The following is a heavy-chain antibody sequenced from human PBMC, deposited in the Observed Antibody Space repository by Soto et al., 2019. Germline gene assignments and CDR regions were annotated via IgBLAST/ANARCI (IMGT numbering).Heavy chain of an antibody. D-gene: IGHD3-3*01. CDR1: GFTFGDYT. V-gene: IGHV3-49*04. Sequence: GGSLRLSCTTSGFTFGDYTMTWVRQAPGKGLEWVGFIRSKPYGGTTEYAASVKGRFTISRDDSKSIAYLQMNSLKTEDTAVYFCSNGHFDFWSGYNAVDDTDVWGQGTTVTAP. CDR2: IRSKPYGGTT. CDR3: SNGHFDFWSGYNAVDDTDV. J-gene: IGHJ6*02.